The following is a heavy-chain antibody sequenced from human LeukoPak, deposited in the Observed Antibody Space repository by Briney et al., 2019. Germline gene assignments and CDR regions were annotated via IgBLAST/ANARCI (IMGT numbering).Heavy chain of an antibody. J-gene: IGHJ5*02. D-gene: IGHD2-2*01. Sequence: SETLSLTCTVSGGSISSGSYYWSWIRQPAGKGLEWIGRIYTSGSTNYNPSLKSRVTISVDTSKNQFSLKLSSVTAADTAVYYCAGAHYRYCSSTSCYDNWFDPWGQGTLVTVSS. CDR3: AGAHYRYCSSTSCYDNWFDP. CDR1: GGSISSGSYY. V-gene: IGHV4-61*02. CDR2: IYTSGST.